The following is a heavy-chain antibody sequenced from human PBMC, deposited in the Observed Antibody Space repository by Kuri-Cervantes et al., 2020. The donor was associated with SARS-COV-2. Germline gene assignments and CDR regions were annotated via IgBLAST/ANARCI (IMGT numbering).Heavy chain of an antibody. Sequence: SETLSLTCTVPGGSISSGDYYWSWIRQPPGKGLEWIGYIYYSGGTYYNPSLKSRVTISVDTSKNQFSLKLSSVTAADTAVYYCATLPYCTNGVCYTYYYYYMDVWGKGTTVTVSS. CDR2: IYYSGGT. J-gene: IGHJ6*03. CDR1: GGSISSGDYY. CDR3: ATLPYCTNGVCYTYYYYYMDV. V-gene: IGHV4-30-4*08. D-gene: IGHD2-8*01.